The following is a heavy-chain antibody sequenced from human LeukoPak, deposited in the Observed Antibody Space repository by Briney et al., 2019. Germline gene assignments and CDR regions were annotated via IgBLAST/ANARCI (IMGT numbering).Heavy chain of an antibody. CDR2: ISSSGSSI. Sequence: TGGSLRLSCAASGFAFSSYEMNWVRQAPGKGLEWVSYISSSGSSIYYTDSVKGRFTISRDNAKNSLYLQLNSLRAEDTAVYYCARGTLFDCWGQGTLVTVSS. D-gene: IGHD2-2*01. V-gene: IGHV3-48*03. CDR3: ARGTLFDC. CDR1: GFAFSSYE. J-gene: IGHJ4*02.